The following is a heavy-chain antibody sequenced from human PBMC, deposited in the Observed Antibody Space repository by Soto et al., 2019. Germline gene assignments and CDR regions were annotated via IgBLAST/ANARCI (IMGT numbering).Heavy chain of an antibody. CDR2: IYYSGST. D-gene: IGHD3-10*01. V-gene: IGHV4-39*01. J-gene: IGHJ6*02. CDR1: GGSISSSSYY. Sequence: SETLSLTCTVSGGSISSSSYYWGWIRQPPGKGLEWIGSIYYSGSTYYNPSLKSRVTISVDTSKNQFSLKMSSVTAADTAVYYCARHQDYGSGSYYRYGMDVWGQGTTVTVSS. CDR3: ARHQDYGSGSYYRYGMDV.